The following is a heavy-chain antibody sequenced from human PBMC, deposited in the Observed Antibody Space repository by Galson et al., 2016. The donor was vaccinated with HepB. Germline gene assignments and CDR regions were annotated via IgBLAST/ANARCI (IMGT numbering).Heavy chain of an antibody. D-gene: IGHD6-19*01. CDR1: GYTFTKYG. J-gene: IGHJ6*03. CDR3: ARRDYTSGYYSFYYMDV. CDR2: ISSFNGNT. Sequence: SVKVSCEASGYTFTKYGISWVRQAPGQGLEWLGWISSFNGNTNYAHNFRGRVTMTSDASTNTAYMELRSLRSDDSAVYYCARRDYTSGYYSFYYMDVWGGGTTVTVSS. V-gene: IGHV1-18*04.